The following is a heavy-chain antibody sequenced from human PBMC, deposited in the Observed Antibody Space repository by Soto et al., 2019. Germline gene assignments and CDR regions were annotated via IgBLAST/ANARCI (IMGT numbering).Heavy chain of an antibody. CDR2: IYWDDDR. J-gene: IGHJ3*02. CDR1: GFSLSTHGVG. CDR3: AHLTLTYGGVIGDDAFDM. D-gene: IGHD3-16*02. V-gene: IGHV2-5*02. Sequence: QITLKESGPTLVTPTQTLTLTCTFSGFSLSTHGVGVGWIRQPPGKALEWLAVIYWDDDRRHSPSLKTRLTITKDTSKNLVVLTLTNMDPVDTATYYCAHLTLTYGGVIGDDAFDMWGQGTMVTVSS.